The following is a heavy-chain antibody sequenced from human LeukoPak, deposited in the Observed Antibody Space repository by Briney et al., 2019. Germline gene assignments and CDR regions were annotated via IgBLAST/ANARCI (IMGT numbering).Heavy chain of an antibody. J-gene: IGHJ4*02. CDR3: AKEMKPWMHFDY. CDR1: GFTFSRSA. Sequence: GGSLRLSCAASGFTFSRSAVHWVRQAPGKGLEWVAVISHDGSNTDYTDSVKGRFTISRDNSKNTLYLQMNSLRAEDTAVYYCAKEMKPWMHFDYWGEGTLVSVSS. D-gene: IGHD5-12*01. CDR2: ISHDGSNT. V-gene: IGHV3-30*18.